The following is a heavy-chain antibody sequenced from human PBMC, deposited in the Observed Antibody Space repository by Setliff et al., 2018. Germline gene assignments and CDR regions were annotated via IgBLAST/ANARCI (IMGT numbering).Heavy chain of an antibody. CDR2: IYHDGGNK. J-gene: IGHJ5*02. D-gene: IGHD2-15*01. Sequence: GSLRLSCAASGFTFSSYGMHWVRQAPGKGLEWVAVIYHDGGNKYYADSVKGRFTISRDNSKNTLYLQMSSLRSEDTAVYYCAKREIIAVTRWFDPWGQGTLVTVSS. CDR1: GFTFSSYG. V-gene: IGHV3-33*03. CDR3: AKREIIAVTRWFDP.